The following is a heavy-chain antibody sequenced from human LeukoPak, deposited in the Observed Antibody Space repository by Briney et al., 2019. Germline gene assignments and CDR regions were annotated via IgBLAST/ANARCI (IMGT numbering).Heavy chain of an antibody. CDR1: GYTFTDYY. D-gene: IGHD2-15*01. J-gene: IGHJ4*02. Sequence: ASVKVSCKASGYTFTDYYIHWLRQAPGQGLEWVGWINPNSGGANYAQNFQGRVAMTRDTSTSTAYMELSSLRSDDTAVYYCARDPNFCPDGICYSGVFDFWGQGTLVTVSS. CDR2: INPNSGGA. CDR3: ARDPNFCPDGICYSGVFDF. V-gene: IGHV1-2*02.